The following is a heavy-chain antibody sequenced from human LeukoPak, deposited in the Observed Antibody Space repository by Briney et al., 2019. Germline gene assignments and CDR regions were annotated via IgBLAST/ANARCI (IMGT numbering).Heavy chain of an antibody. V-gene: IGHV4-38-2*01. CDR3: ARIRYFDWLFDY. D-gene: IGHD3-9*01. J-gene: IGHJ4*02. Sequence: SETLSLTCAVSGYSISSGYYWGWIRQPPGKGLEWIGSIYHSGSTYYNPSLKSRVTISVDTSKSQFSLKLSSVTAADTAVYYCARIRYFDWLFDYWGQGTLVTVSS. CDR2: IYHSGST. CDR1: GYSISSGYY.